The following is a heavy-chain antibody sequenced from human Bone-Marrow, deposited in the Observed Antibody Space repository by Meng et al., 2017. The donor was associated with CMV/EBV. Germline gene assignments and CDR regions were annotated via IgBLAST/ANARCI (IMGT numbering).Heavy chain of an antibody. J-gene: IGHJ4*02. D-gene: IGHD4-17*01. CDR1: GFTFSSYW. Sequence: GESLKISCAASGFTFSSYWMSWVRQAPGKGLEWVADIKQDGSEKYYVDSVKGRFTISRDNANNSLYLQMNSLRAEDTAVYYCARNPVTNRRGSHFDYWGQGKLVNVSS. CDR2: IKQDGSEK. V-gene: IGHV3-7*01. CDR3: ARNPVTNRRGSHFDY.